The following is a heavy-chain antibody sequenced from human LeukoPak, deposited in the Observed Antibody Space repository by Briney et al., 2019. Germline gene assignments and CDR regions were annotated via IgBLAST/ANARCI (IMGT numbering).Heavy chain of an antibody. J-gene: IGHJ4*02. D-gene: IGHD6-19*01. CDR1: GFTFSSYG. V-gene: IGHV3-33*01. CDR2: IWYDGSNK. CDR3: ARVRGISGWYPGSIPAIKKYFDY. Sequence: GSLRLSCAASGFTFSSYGMHSVRQAPGKGLEWVAVIWYDGSNKYYADSVKGRFTISRDNSKNTLYLQMNSLRAEDTAVYYCARVRGISGWYPGSIPAIKKYFDYWGQGTLVTVSS.